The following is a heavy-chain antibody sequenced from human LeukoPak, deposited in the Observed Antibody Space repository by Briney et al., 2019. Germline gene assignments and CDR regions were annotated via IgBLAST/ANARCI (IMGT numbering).Heavy chain of an antibody. J-gene: IGHJ4*02. V-gene: IGHV3-7*01. D-gene: IGHD2-15*01. CDR3: ARDQTPFY. CDR1: GFTFGDYA. CDR2: IKHDGSED. Sequence: GGSLRLSCTPSGFTFGDYAMSWVRQAPGKGLEWVANIKHDGSEDYYLDSVKGRFTISRDNAKSSMWLQMNSLRDEDTAVYYCARDQTPFYWGQGSLVTVSS.